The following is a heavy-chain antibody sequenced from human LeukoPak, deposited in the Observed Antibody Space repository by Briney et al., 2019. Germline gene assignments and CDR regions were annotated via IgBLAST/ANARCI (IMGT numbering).Heavy chain of an antibody. Sequence: PGGSLRLSCTASGFTFAEFGLSWVRQAPGEGLEWVSLIYSDGNTYYADPVTGRFNISRDNSKNTLYLQMNSLRVEDTAVYYCVREVSTVVPSSYYYFDLWGRGALVTVSS. V-gene: IGHV3-66*01. CDR1: GFTFAEFG. CDR3: VREVSTVVPSSYYYFDL. D-gene: IGHD4-23*01. CDR2: IYSDGNT. J-gene: IGHJ2*01.